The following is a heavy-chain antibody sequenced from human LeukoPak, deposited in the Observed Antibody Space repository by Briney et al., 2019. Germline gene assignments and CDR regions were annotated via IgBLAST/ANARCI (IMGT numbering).Heavy chain of an antibody. D-gene: IGHD4-23*01. J-gene: IGHJ6*02. V-gene: IGHV3-64*01. Sequence: PGGSLRLSCAASGFTFSIYAMLWVRQAPGKGLEYCSAISSNGGSTYYANSVKGRFTISRDNTKNTLYLQMGSLRAEDMAVYYCARFRAKVGYYYGMDVWGQGTTVTVSS. CDR1: GFTFSIYA. CDR3: ARFRAKVGYYYGMDV. CDR2: ISSNGGST.